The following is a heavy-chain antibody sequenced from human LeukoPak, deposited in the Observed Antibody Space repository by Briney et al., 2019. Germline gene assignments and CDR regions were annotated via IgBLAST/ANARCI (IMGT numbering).Heavy chain of an antibody. CDR2: INPSGGST. CDR1: GYTFTSYY. CDR3: ARDQAGTSLNIHYYYYMDV. J-gene: IGHJ6*03. V-gene: IGHV1-46*01. Sequence: ASVKVSCKASGYTFTSYYMHWVRQAPGQGLEWMGIINPSGGSTSYAQKFQGRVTMTRDTSTSTVYMELSSLRSEDTAVYYCARDQAGTSLNIHYYYYMDVWGKGTTVTISS. D-gene: IGHD2-2*01.